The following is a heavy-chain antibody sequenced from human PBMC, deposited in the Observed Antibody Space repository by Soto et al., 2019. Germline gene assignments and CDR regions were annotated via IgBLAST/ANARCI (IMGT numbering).Heavy chain of an antibody. CDR3: AKEGVIVAESINYYYYGMDV. CDR1: GFTFSSYA. Sequence: GGSLRLSCAASGFTFSSYAMSWVRQAPGKGLEWVSAISGSGGSTYYADSVKGRFTISRDNSKNTLYLQMNSLRAEDTAVYYCAKEGVIVAESINYYYYGMDVWGQGTTVTVSS. D-gene: IGHD3-10*01. V-gene: IGHV3-23*01. J-gene: IGHJ6*02. CDR2: ISGSGGST.